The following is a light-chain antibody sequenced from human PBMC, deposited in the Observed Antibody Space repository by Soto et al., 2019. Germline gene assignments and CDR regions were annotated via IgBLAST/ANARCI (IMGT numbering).Light chain of an antibody. CDR3: QQGSTWPWT. J-gene: IGKJ1*01. Sequence: DIQMTQSPSTLSASVGDRVTITCRASQSISSWLAWYQQKPGKAPKLLIYDASSLESGVPSRFSGSGSGTEFTLTISSLEPEDFAVYYCQQGSTWPWTFGQGTKVEIK. V-gene: IGKV1-5*01. CDR2: DAS. CDR1: QSISSW.